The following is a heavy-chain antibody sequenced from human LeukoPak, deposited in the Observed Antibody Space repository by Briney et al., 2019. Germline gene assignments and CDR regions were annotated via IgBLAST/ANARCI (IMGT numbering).Heavy chain of an antibody. CDR3: AKALVRIVGATTGY. D-gene: IGHD1-26*01. V-gene: IGHV3-23*01. CDR1: GFTFSSYA. J-gene: IGHJ4*02. CDR2: ISGSGGST. Sequence: GGSLRLSCAASGFTFSSYAMSWVRQAPGKGLEWVSAISGSGGSTYYADSVKGRFTISRDNSKNTLYLQMNSLRAEDTAVYYCAKALVRIVGATTGYWGQGTLVTVSS.